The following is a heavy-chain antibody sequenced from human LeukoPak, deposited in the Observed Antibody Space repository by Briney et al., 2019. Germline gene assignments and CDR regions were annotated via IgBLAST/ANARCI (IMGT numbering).Heavy chain of an antibody. CDR3: AKVSGTDLLGVWFDP. Sequence: TGGSLRLSCAASGFTFSSYGMSWVRQAPGKGLEWVSAISGSGGSTYYADSVKGRFTISRDNSKNTLYLQMNSLRAEDTAVYYCAKVSGTDLLGVWFDPWGQGTLVTVSS. J-gene: IGHJ5*02. CDR1: GFTFSSYG. D-gene: IGHD1-26*01. V-gene: IGHV3-23*01. CDR2: ISGSGGST.